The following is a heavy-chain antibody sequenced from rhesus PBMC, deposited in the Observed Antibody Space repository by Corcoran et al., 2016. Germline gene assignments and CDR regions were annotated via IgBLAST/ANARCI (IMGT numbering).Heavy chain of an antibody. J-gene: IGHJ4*01. Sequence: QLQLQESGPGLVKPSETLSLTCAVSGGSISSNYWSWIRQPPGKGLEWIGRISGSGGSTDYNPSLKGRVTISTDTSKTQFSLRLSSVTAADTAVYYCARDHDSGYYGPFDYWGQGVLVTVSS. CDR2: ISGSGGST. V-gene: IGHV4-173*01. CDR3: ARDHDSGYYGPFDY. D-gene: IGHD3-28*01. CDR1: GGSISSNY.